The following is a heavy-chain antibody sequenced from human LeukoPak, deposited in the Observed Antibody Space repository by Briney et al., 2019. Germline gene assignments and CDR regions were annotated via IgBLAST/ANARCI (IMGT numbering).Heavy chain of an antibody. CDR3: ARGSSSGFSY. D-gene: IGHD3-22*01. CDR2: ISDYNCNT. J-gene: IGHJ4*02. V-gene: IGHV1-18*01. CDR1: GYTFPSYG. Sequence: ASVKVSCKASGYTFPSYGISWVRQAPGQGLEWMGWISDYNCNTNYAQKLQGRVTMTRDTSTSTVYMELSSLRSEDTAVYYCARGSSSGFSYWGQGTLVTVSS.